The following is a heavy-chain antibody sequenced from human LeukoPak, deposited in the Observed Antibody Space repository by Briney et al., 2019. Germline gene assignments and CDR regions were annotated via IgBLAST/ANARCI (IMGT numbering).Heavy chain of an antibody. CDR3: ALGRVAGTFDY. D-gene: IGHD6-19*01. CDR1: GFTFSSYG. V-gene: IGHV3-30*03. Sequence: PGGSLRLSCAASGFTFSSYGMHWVRQAPGKGLEWVAVISYDGSNKYYADSVKGRFTISRDNSKNTLYLQMNSLRAEDTAVYYCALGRVAGTFDYWGQGTLGTVSS. J-gene: IGHJ4*02. CDR2: ISYDGSNK.